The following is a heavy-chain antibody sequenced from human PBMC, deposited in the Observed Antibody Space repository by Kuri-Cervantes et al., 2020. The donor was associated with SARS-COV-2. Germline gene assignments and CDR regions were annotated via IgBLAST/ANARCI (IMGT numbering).Heavy chain of an antibody. CDR1: GYTFTSYG. CDR2: ISAYNGNT. CDR3: GYSYGTVNTGYYYGMDV. D-gene: IGHD5-18*01. J-gene: IGHJ6*02. Sequence: ASVKVSCKASGYTFTSYGISWVRQAPGQGLEWMGWISAYNGNTNYAQKLQGRVTMTTDTSTSTAYMELSSLRSEDTAVYYCGYSYGTVNTGYYYGMDVWGQGTTVTVSS. V-gene: IGHV1-18*01.